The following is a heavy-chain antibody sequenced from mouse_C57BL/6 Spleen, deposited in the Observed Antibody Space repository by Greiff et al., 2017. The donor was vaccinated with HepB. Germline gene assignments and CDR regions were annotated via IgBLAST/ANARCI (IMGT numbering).Heavy chain of an antibody. CDR3: ARPPDYYGSSYAYYFDY. CDR1: GFTFSSYT. V-gene: IGHV5-9*01. Sequence: EVHLVESGGGLVKPGGSLKLSCAASGFTFSSYTMSWVRQTPEKRLEWVATISGGGGNTYYPASVKGRFTISRDNAKNTLYLQMSSLRSEDTALYYCARPPDYYGSSYAYYFDYWGQGTTLTVSS. CDR2: ISGGGGNT. J-gene: IGHJ2*01. D-gene: IGHD1-1*01.